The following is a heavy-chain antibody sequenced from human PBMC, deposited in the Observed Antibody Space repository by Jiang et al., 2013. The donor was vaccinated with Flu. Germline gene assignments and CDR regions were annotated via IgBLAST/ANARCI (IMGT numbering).Heavy chain of an antibody. CDR2: THYKSRWSN. CDR3: SRGNSDYFAMDV. D-gene: IGHD4-23*01. Sequence: SGDSVSRNTAAWNWIRQSPSRGLEWLGRTHYKSRWSNDYAESVKSRITINPDTAKNQFSLQLDSVTPEDTAVYYCSRGNSDYFAMDVWGQGTTVTVSS. CDR1: GDSVSRNTAA. V-gene: IGHV6-1*01. J-gene: IGHJ6*02.